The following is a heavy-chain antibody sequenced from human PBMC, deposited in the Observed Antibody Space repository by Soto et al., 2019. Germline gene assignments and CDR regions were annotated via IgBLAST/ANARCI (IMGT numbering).Heavy chain of an antibody. D-gene: IGHD6-19*01. V-gene: IGHV3-30*18. CDR3: AKDVGSGWWEAYS. Sequence: QVQLVESGGGVVQPGGSLRLSCAASGFTFRSYGMHWVRQAPGKGLEWVAVISYDGSNKLYADSLKGRVTISRDNSKNTLYLQVNSLRTEDTAVYYCAKDVGSGWWEAYSWGQGTLVTVSS. CDR1: GFTFRSYG. CDR2: ISYDGSNK. J-gene: IGHJ4*02.